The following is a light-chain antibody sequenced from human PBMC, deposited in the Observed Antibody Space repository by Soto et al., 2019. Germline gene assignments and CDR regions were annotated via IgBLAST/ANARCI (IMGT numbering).Light chain of an antibody. CDR1: TSNIGNNY. Sequence: QSVLTQPPSVSAAPGQRVTISCSGSTSNIGNNYVSWYQQLPGTAPKLLIYDNNKRPSGIPDRFSGSKSGTSATLGITGLQTGDEADYYCGTCDSSLSGHVFGPGTNVTVL. CDR2: DNN. V-gene: IGLV1-51*01. CDR3: GTCDSSLSGHV. J-gene: IGLJ1*01.